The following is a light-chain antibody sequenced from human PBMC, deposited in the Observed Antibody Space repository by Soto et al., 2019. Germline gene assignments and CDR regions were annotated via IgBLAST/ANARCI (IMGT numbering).Light chain of an antibody. J-gene: IGKJ1*01. CDR1: QSVSTN. CDR3: QQYNLWQWT. CDR2: GAS. Sequence: DIVMTQSPATLSVSPGERATLSCRASQSVSTNLAWYQRKPGQAPRLLIHGASTRATGVPARFSGTGSGTEFALTISSLQSEDLAVYYCQQYNLWQWTFGQGTKVEIK. V-gene: IGKV3-15*01.